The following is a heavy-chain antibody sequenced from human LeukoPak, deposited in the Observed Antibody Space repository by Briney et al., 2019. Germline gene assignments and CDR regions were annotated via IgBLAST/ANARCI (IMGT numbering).Heavy chain of an antibody. D-gene: IGHD5-18*01. V-gene: IGHV3-48*03. CDR3: ARGFRDTAMFLDY. Sequence: GGSLRLSCAASGFTFSSYEMNWVRQAPGKGLEWISAISGSSSNVYYAASVRGRFTISRDNAENSPYLQLNTMRAEDTAVYYCARGFRDTAMFLDYWGQGTLVTVSS. CDR2: ISGSSSNV. CDR1: GFTFSSYE. J-gene: IGHJ4*02.